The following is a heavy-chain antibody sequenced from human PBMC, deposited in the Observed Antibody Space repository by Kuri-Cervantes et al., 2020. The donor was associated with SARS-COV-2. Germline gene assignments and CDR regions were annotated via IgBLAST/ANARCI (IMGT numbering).Heavy chain of an antibody. J-gene: IGHJ4*02. CDR3: AKDLRTPGAGPDY. CDR1: GFTFSSYG. CDR2: IHYDGTNT. D-gene: IGHD2-8*02. V-gene: IGHV3-30*02. Sequence: GGSLRLSCEASGFTFSSYGMHWVRQAPGKGLEWVALIHYDGTNTYYAVSVRGRFTISRDNLNNILYLHMNSLRTEDTAVYFCAKDLRTPGAGPDYWGQGTLVTVSS.